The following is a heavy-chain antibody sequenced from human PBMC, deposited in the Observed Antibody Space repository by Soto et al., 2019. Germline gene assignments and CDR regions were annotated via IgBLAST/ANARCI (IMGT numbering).Heavy chain of an antibody. Sequence: QVQLVESGGGVVQPGRSLRLSCAASGFTFSTYAIHWVRQAPGKGLEWVAGISYDGYNKFYADSVKGRFTISRDNSKNTLYLQMNSLRAEDTAVYYCARGPSLYCSSTSCSPFDPWGQGTLVTVSP. V-gene: IGHV3-30-3*01. CDR1: GFTFSTYA. CDR2: ISYDGYNK. D-gene: IGHD2-2*01. CDR3: ARGPSLYCSSTSCSPFDP. J-gene: IGHJ5*02.